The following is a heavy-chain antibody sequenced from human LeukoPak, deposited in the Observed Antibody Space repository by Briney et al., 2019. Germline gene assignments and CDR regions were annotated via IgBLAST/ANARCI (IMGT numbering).Heavy chain of an antibody. CDR3: ARHGGSGLDWFDP. CDR2: IYYSGST. D-gene: IGHD3-10*01. V-gene: IGHV4-30-2*01. J-gene: IGHJ5*02. Sequence: SETLSLTCAVSGGSISSGDYSWSWIRQPPGKGLEWIGYIYYSGSTYYNPSLKSRVTISIDRSNNQFSLKLSSVTAADTAVYYCARHGGSGLDWFDPWGQGTLVTVSS. CDR1: GGSISSGDYS.